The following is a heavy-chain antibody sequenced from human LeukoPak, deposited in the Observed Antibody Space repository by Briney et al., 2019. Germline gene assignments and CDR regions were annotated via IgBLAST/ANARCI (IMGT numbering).Heavy chain of an antibody. CDR1: GFTVSSNY. V-gene: IGHV3-66*01. CDR2: IYSGGST. Sequence: PGGSLRLSCAASGFTVSSNYMSWVRQAPGKGLEWVSVIYSGGSTYYADSVKGRFTISRDNSKNTLYLQMNSLRAEDTAVYYCAKDSSGYDQAPQVGYWGQGTLVTVSS. J-gene: IGHJ4*02. CDR3: AKDSSGYDQAPQVGY. D-gene: IGHD5-12*01.